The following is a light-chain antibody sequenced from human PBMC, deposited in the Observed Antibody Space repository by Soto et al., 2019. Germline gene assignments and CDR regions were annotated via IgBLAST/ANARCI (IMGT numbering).Light chain of an antibody. J-gene: IGKJ1*01. V-gene: IGKV1-5*03. CDR1: QSISTW. CDR2: KAP. CDR3: QQCNTLWT. Sequence: DIQMTQSPSTLSASVGDRVTITCRASQSISTWLAWYQQKPGKAPKLLMYKAPSLESGVPSRFSGSGSGTEFSVTTSSLQPDDFATYFCQQCNTLWTFGQGNKVEIK.